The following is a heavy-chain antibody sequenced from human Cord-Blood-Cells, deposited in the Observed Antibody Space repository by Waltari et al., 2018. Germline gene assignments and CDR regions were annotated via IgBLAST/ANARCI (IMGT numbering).Heavy chain of an antibody. Sequence: QGLEWMGWINPNSGDTNYAQKFQGRVTMTRDTSISTAYMELSRLRSDDTAVYYCARDSHRYSSSSWYFDLWGRGTLVTVSS. J-gene: IGHJ2*01. D-gene: IGHD6-6*01. V-gene: IGHV1-2*02. CDR2: INPNSGDT. CDR3: ARDSHRYSSSSWYFDL.